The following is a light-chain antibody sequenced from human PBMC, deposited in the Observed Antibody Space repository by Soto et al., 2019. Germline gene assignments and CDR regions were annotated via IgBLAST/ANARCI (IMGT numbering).Light chain of an antibody. J-gene: IGKJ1*01. Sequence: DIQMTQSPSTLSASVGDRVTITCRASQSISNWLAWYQQKPGKAPKLLIYDVSSLESGVPSRFSGSGSGTEFTLTISSLQPDDGATYYCQQSNGFWTFGQGTKVEIK. CDR3: QQSNGFWT. CDR2: DVS. V-gene: IGKV1-5*01. CDR1: QSISNW.